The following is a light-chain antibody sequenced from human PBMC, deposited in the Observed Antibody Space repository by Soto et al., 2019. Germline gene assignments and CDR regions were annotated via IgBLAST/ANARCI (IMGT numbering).Light chain of an antibody. V-gene: IGLV2-14*01. CDR1: SSDVGGYNY. J-gene: IGLJ3*02. CDR3: SSYTSSLWV. Sequence: QSVLTQPASVSGSPGQSITISCTGTSSDVGGYNYVSWYQQHPGKAPKLMIYDVSNRPSGVSNRFSGSKSGNTASLTISGLQAEDEADYYCSSYTSSLWVFGGGTKLTVL. CDR2: DVS.